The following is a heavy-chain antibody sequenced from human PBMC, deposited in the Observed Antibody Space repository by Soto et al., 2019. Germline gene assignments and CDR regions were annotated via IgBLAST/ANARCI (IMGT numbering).Heavy chain of an antibody. Sequence: SVKVSCKASGGTFSSYAISWVRQAPGQGLEWMGGIIPIFGTANYAQKFQGRVTITADESTSTAYMELSSLRAEDTAVYYCAKDLSLLVATTVDYWGQGTLVTVSS. CDR2: IIPIFGTA. J-gene: IGHJ4*02. D-gene: IGHD5-12*01. CDR1: GGTFSSYA. V-gene: IGHV1-69*13. CDR3: AKDLSLLVATTVDY.